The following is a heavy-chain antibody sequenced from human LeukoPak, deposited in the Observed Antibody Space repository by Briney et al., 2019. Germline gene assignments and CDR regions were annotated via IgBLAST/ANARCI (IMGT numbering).Heavy chain of an antibody. CDR3: ARSLRVTTYYFDY. D-gene: IGHD4-17*01. J-gene: IGHJ4*02. V-gene: IGHV4-31*11. CDR1: GGSISSGGYS. Sequence: KASQTLSLTCAVSGGSISSGGYSWSWIRQHPGKGLEWIGYIYYSGSTYYNPSLKSRVTISVDTSKNQFSLKLSSVTAADTAVYYCARSLRVTTYYFDYWGQGTLVTVSS. CDR2: IYYSGST.